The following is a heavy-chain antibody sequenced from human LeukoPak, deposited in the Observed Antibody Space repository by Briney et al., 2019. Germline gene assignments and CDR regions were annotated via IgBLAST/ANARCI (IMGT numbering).Heavy chain of an antibody. V-gene: IGHV4-38-2*02. J-gene: IGHJ4*02. CDR1: GYSISSGYY. CDR3: ARDLSGYSYGSYFDY. CDR2: IYHSGST. Sequence: SETLSLTCTVSGYSISSGYYWGWIRQPPGKGLEWIGSIYHSGSTYYNPSLKSRVTISVDTSKNQFSLKLSSVTAADTAVYYCARDLSGYSYGSYFDYWGQGTLVTVSS. D-gene: IGHD5-18*01.